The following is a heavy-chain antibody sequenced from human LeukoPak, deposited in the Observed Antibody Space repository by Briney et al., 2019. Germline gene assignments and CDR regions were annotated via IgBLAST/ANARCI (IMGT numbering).Heavy chain of an antibody. CDR1: CCSISPTNL. J-gene: IGHJ4*02. D-gene: IGHD3-22*01. CDR3: ATLLYYHNSGYYYFDY. V-gene: IGHV4-4*02. CDR2: LSSGGT. Sequence: GTLALIFRFSCCSISPTNLLALGRPAPRKGLEVVWGILSSGGTKYNPAPQDRVTISVDKSKNQFSLKLSSVTAADTAVYYCATLLYYHNSGYYYFDYWGQGTLVAVSS.